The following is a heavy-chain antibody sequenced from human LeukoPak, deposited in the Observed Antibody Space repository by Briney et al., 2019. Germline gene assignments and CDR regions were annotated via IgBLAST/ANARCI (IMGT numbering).Heavy chain of an antibody. J-gene: IGHJ3*02. Sequence: PSETLSLTCTVSGGSISSYYWSWIRQPPGKGLEWIGYIYYSGSTNYNPSLKSRVTISVDTSKNQFSLKLSSVTAADTAVYYCARAPLNLYAFDIWGQGTMVTVSS. D-gene: IGHD1-14*01. CDR1: GGSISSYY. V-gene: IGHV4-59*01. CDR3: ARAPLNLYAFDI. CDR2: IYYSGST.